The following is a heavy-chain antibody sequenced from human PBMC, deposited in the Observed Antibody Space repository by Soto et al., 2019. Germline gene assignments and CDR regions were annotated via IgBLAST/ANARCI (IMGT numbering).Heavy chain of an antibody. CDR3: ARWSAIVGGAEALDV. CDR2: LSAYNGDT. Sequence: VQLVQSGAEVKKPGASVRVSCKTSGYTFINYGITWVRQAPGQGLEWMGWLSAYNGDTSSSEKLQDRFTMTTETSTNTVYMDLRSLTSDDTAVYYCARWSAIVGGAEALDVWGQGTMVIVSS. CDR1: GYTFINYG. J-gene: IGHJ3*01. V-gene: IGHV1-18*01. D-gene: IGHD1-26*01.